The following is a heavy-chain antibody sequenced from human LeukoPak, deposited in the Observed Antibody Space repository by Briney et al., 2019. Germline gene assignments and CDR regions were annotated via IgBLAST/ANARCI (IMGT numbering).Heavy chain of an antibody. J-gene: IGHJ4*02. V-gene: IGHV3-23*01. CDR1: GFSFSSYA. D-gene: IGHD3-22*01. CDR3: AKGVYYYDSSGYYYTYHFDY. CDR2: ISGSGGST. Sequence: GGSLRLCCAVSGFSFSSYAMSWVRQAPGKGLEWVSAISGSGGSTYYADSVKGRFTISRDNSKNTLFLQMNSLRAEDTAVYYCAKGVYYYDSSGYYYTYHFDYWGQGTLVTVSS.